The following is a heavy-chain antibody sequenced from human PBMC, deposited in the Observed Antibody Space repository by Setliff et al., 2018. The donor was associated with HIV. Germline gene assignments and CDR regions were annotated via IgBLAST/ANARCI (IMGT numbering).Heavy chain of an antibody. J-gene: IGHJ4*02. CDR2: ISGYSGNT. V-gene: IGHV1-18*01. D-gene: IGHD6-19*01. CDR3: ARVQWVVSSNVGLDY. Sequence: ASVKVSCKASGYTFTSYGISWLRQAPGQGLEWMGWISGYSGNTNYAQKSQDRVTMTTDTPTSTVYMELRSLRSDDTAVYYCARVQWVVSSNVGLDYWGQGTLVTVSS. CDR1: GYTFTSYG.